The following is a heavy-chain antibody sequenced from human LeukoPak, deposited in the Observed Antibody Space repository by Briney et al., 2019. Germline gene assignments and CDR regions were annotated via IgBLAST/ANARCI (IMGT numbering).Heavy chain of an antibody. V-gene: IGHV1-2*02. CDR2: INPDSGDT. CDR1: GYIFTGYY. CDR3: ARVQYYNILTGAFHS. D-gene: IGHD3-9*01. Sequence: ASVKVSCKASGYIFTGYYLHWVRQAPGQGLEWMGWINPDSGDTNFAEKFQGRVSMTRDTSISTAYLELSGLRSDDTAYSYCARVQYYNILTGAFHSWGQGTLVTVSS. J-gene: IGHJ4*02.